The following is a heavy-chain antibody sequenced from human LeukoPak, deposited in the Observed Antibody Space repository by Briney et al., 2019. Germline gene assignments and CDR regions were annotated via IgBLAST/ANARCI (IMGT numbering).Heavy chain of an antibody. J-gene: IGHJ6*02. V-gene: IGHV3-74*01. Sequence: GGSLRLSCAASGFTFSSYWMHWVRQAPGKGLVWVSRINSDGSSTSYADSVKGRFTISRDNAKNTLYLQMNSLRAEGTAVYYCAIYTNYYDSSGYFYGMDVWGQGTTVTVSS. CDR2: INSDGSST. CDR3: AIYTNYYDSSGYFYGMDV. CDR1: GFTFSSYW. D-gene: IGHD3-22*01.